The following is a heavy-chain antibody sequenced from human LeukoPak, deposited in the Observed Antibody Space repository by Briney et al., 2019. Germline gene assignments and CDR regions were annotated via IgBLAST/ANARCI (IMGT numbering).Heavy chain of an antibody. CDR2: IKSKTDGGTT. V-gene: IGHV3-15*07. CDR1: VFPFGNAW. CDR3: TTKVWFMVY. Sequence: GGPLRLPWEASVFPFGNAWRNGVAKAPGRGLEWVGRIKSKTDGGTTDYAAPVKGRFTISRDDSKNTLYLQMNSLKTEDTAVYYCTTKVWFMVYWGQGTLVTVSS. D-gene: IGHD2-8*02. J-gene: IGHJ4*02.